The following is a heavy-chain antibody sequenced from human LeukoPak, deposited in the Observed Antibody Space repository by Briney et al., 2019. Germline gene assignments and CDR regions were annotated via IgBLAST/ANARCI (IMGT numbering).Heavy chain of an antibody. J-gene: IGHJ4*02. CDR1: GGSIISSSFY. D-gene: IGHD5-18*01. V-gene: IGHV4-39*07. CDR3: TRASRGYSYGFAEY. CDR2: IYYSGST. Sequence: PSETLSLTCTVSGGSIISSSFYWGWIRQPPGKGLEWIGSIYYSGSTYYNTSLKSRVTISVDTSKNQLSLNLNSVTAADTAVYYCTRASRGYSYGFAEYWGQGTLVTVSS.